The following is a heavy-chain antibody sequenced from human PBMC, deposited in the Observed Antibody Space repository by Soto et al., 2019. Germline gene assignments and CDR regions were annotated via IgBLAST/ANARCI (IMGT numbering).Heavy chain of an antibody. V-gene: IGHV1-58*01. Sequence: GASVKVSCKASGYTFTRYDVHWVRQATGQGLEWMGWIAAGSGNTKYTQKFQERVTITRDMSTTTAYMELSSLRSEDTAVYYCAARQEGGSYKYWGQGTLVTVSS. D-gene: IGHD3-10*01. CDR1: GYTFTRYD. CDR2: IAAGSGNT. J-gene: IGHJ4*02. CDR3: AARQEGGSYKY.